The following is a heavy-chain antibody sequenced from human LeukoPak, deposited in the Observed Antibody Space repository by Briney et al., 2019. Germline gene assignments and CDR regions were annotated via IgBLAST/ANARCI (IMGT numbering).Heavy chain of an antibody. CDR3: SKDIVVVPAARGEYYYGMDV. J-gene: IGHJ6*02. CDR2: SSGGGGST. D-gene: IGHD2-2*01. CDR1: VLTLDDYA. V-gene: IGHV3-43*02. Sequence: GGGLRDSRAASVLTLDDYARHGVRQAPARGLEGVCLSSGGGGSTYYAEAVKGRFTITRDNSKNSLYLQMNSLRTEDTALYYCSKDIVVVPAARGEYYYGMDVWGQGTTVTVSS.